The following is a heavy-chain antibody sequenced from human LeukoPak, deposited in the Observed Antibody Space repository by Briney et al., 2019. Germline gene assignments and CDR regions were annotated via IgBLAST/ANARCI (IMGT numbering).Heavy chain of an antibody. CDR3: AREDYDILTGYQ. J-gene: IGHJ4*02. CDR2: IYYSGST. CDR1: GGSVSSGSYY. D-gene: IGHD3-9*01. V-gene: IGHV4-61*01. Sequence: SETLSLTCTVSGGSVSSGSYYWSWIRQPPGKGLEWIGYIYYSGSTNYNPSLKSRVTISVDTSKNQSSLKLSSVTAADTAVYYCAREDYDILTGYQWGQGTLVTVSS.